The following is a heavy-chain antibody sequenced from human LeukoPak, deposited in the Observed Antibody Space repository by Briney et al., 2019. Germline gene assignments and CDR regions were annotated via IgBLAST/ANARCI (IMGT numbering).Heavy chain of an antibody. CDR3: AGYLLGFDAFDI. CDR1: GGSISSSSYY. Sequence: PSQTLSLTCTVSGGSISSSSYYWGWIRQPPGKGLEWIGSIYYSGSTYYNPSLKSRVTISVDTSKNQFSLKLSSVTAADTAVYYCAGYLLGFDAFDIWGQGTMVTVSS. CDR2: IYYSGST. J-gene: IGHJ3*02. V-gene: IGHV4-39*01. D-gene: IGHD2-21*01.